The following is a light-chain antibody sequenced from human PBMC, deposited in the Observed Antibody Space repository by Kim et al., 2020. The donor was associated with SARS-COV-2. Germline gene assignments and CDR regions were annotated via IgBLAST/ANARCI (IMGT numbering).Light chain of an antibody. V-gene: IGLV3-1*01. CDR1: KLGDEY. CDR3: QAWDSSTVV. CDR2: QDS. Sequence: SYELTQPPSVSVSPGQTASITCSGDKLGDEYACXYQQKPGQSPVLVIYQDSKRPSGIPERFSGSNSGNTATLTISGTQAMDEADYYCQAWDSSTVVFGGG. J-gene: IGLJ2*01.